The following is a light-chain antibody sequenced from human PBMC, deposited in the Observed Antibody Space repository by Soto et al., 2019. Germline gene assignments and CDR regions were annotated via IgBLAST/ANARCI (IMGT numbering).Light chain of an antibody. J-gene: IGKJ1*01. CDR3: QQSHSPPRT. CDR1: QSISAW. V-gene: IGKV1-39*01. Sequence: DIQMTQSPSTLSGSVGDRVSINCRASQSISAWLAWYQQKPGKAPKLLIYRASTLQSGVPLRFSGSGSGTDLTITISSLHPEDCETYYCQQSHSPPRTFGQGTKVDIK. CDR2: RAS.